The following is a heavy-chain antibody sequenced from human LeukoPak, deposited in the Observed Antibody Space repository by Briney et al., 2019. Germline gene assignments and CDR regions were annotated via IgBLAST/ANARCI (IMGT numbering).Heavy chain of an antibody. V-gene: IGHV3-7*01. CDR1: GFTFSSYW. Sequence: GGSLRLSCAASGFTFSSYWMSWVRQAPGKGLEWVANIKQDGSEKYYVDSVKGRFTISRDNAKNSLYLQMNSLRAEDTAVYYCARDHYSSYEYYFDYWGQGTLVTVSS. CDR3: ARDHYSSYEYYFDY. J-gene: IGHJ4*02. CDR2: IKQDGSEK. D-gene: IGHD6-6*01.